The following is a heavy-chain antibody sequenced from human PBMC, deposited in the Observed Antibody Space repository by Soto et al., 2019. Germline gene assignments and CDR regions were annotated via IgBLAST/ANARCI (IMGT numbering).Heavy chain of an antibody. CDR1: GFTFSSYS. CDR2: ISSSSSTI. D-gene: IGHD2-15*01. V-gene: IGHV3-48*02. Sequence: PGGSLRLSCAASGFTFSSYSMNWVRQAPGKGLEWVSYISSSSSTIYYADSVKGRFTISRDNAKNSLYLQMNSLRDEDTAVYYCASSCSGGSRYLGDVWGQGTTVTVS. J-gene: IGHJ6*02. CDR3: ASSCSGGSRYLGDV.